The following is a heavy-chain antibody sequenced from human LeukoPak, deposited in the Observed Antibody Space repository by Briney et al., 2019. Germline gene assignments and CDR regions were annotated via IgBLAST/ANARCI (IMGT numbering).Heavy chain of an antibody. V-gene: IGHV3-30*02. CDR1: GFTFSSYD. CDR2: IRYDGSNK. D-gene: IGHD5-18*01. Sequence: GGSLRLSCAAFGFTFSSYDMHWVRQAPGKGLEWVAFIRYDGSNKYYADSVKGRFTISRDNSKNTLYLQMNSLRAEDTAVYYCAKDQREAHGAMVVYYFDYWGQGTLVTVSS. J-gene: IGHJ4*02. CDR3: AKDQREAHGAMVVYYFDY.